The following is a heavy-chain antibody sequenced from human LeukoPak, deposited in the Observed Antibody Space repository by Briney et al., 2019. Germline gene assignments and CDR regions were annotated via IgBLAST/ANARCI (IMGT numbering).Heavy chain of an antibody. Sequence: ASVKVSCKASGYTFTGYYMHWVRQAPGQGLEWMGWVNPNSGGTNYAQKFQGRVTMTRDTSISTAYMELSRLRSDDTAVYYCARVDAGSGWAGYCMDVWGKGTTVTVSS. CDR1: GYTFTGYY. J-gene: IGHJ6*03. D-gene: IGHD6-19*01. V-gene: IGHV1-2*02. CDR2: VNPNSGGT. CDR3: ARVDAGSGWAGYCMDV.